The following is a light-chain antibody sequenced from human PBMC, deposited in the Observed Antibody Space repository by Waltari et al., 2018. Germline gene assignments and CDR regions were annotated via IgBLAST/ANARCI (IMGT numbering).Light chain of an antibody. Sequence: DIQLTQSPSTLYACVGDRLTITCRASQSLSTYLNWYQKKPGKAPNLLIYGASNLQSGVPSRFSGSGSGTDFTLTISSLQPEDFATYYCQQSFSIIYTFGQGTKVEIK. V-gene: IGKV1-39*01. CDR1: QSLSTY. CDR3: QQSFSIIYT. J-gene: IGKJ2*01. CDR2: GAS.